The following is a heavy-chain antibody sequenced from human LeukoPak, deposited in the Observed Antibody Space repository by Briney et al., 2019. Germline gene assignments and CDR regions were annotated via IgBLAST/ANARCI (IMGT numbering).Heavy chain of an antibody. Sequence: SQTLSLTCTVSGGSISSGGYYWSWIRQPPGKGLEWIGYIYHSGSTYYNPSLKSRVTISVDRSKNQFSLKLSSVTAADTAVYYCARHVIHWMYYYDSSGYYLDYWGQGTLVTVSS. J-gene: IGHJ4*02. D-gene: IGHD3-22*01. V-gene: IGHV4-30-2*01. CDR1: GGSISSGGYY. CDR3: ARHVIHWMYYYDSSGYYLDY. CDR2: IYHSGST.